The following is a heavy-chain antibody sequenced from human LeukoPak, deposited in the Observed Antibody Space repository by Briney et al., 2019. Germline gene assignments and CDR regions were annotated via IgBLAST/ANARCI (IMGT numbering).Heavy chain of an antibody. CDR2: IYYSGST. CDR3: ARHYIKVVANWYFDL. Sequence: PSETLSLTCTVSGGSISSYYWSWIRHPPGKGLEWIGYIYYSGSTNYNPSLKSRVTISVDTSKKQFSLKLSSVTAADTAVYYYARHYIKVVANWYFDLWGRGTPASVSS. CDR1: GGSISSYY. V-gene: IGHV4-59*08. D-gene: IGHD2-21*01. J-gene: IGHJ2*01.